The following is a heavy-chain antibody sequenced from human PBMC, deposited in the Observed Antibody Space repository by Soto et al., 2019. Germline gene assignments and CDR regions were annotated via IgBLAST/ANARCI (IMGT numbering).Heavy chain of an antibody. CDR2: ITGDGDNT. CDR1: GFSFSNYG. CDR3: ARGAEGHCSSSASYPFQH. J-gene: IGHJ1*01. D-gene: IGHD2-2*01. V-gene: IGHV3-64*01. Sequence: EVRLVESGGGLVQPGGSLRLSCAASGFSFSNYGMHWVRQAPGKGLEYVSAITGDGDNTYYASSVKGRFTISRDNXKXTXXLQMASLRTEDMAMYFCARGAEGHCSSSASYPFQHWGQGTLVTVSA.